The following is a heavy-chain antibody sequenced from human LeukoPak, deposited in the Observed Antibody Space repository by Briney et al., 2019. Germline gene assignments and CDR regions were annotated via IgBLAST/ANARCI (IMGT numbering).Heavy chain of an antibody. CDR2: IRSSGSTI. V-gene: IGHV3-48*03. CDR1: GFTFSSYE. J-gene: IGHJ3*02. CDR3: ARDKGLWFGELSHGAFDI. Sequence: SGGSLRLSCAASGFTFSSYERNWVRQAPGKGLEWVSNIRSSGSTIYYTDSVKGRFTISRDNAKNSLYLQMNSLRAEDTAVYYCARDKGLWFGELSHGAFDIWGQGTMVTVSS. D-gene: IGHD3-10*01.